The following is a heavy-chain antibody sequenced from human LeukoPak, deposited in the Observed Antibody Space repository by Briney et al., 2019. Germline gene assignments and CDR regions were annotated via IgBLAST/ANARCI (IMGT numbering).Heavy chain of an antibody. CDR3: ARVAAAGAPCYFDY. CDR2: IYYSGST. Sequence: PSETLSLTCTVSGGSISSYYWSWIRQPPGKGLEWIGYIYYSGSTNYNPSLKSRVTISVDTSKNQFSLKLSSVTAADTAVYYCARVAAAGAPCYFDYWGQGTLVTVSS. D-gene: IGHD6-13*01. J-gene: IGHJ4*02. V-gene: IGHV4-59*08. CDR1: GGSISSYY.